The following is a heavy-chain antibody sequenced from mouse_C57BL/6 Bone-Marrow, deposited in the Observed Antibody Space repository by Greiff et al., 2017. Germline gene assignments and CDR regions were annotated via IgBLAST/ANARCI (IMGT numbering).Heavy chain of an antibody. CDR1: GYTFTDHT. J-gene: IGHJ3*01. D-gene: IGHD1-1*01. Sequence: QVQLKESDAELVKPGASVKISCKVSGYTFTDHTIHWMKQRPEQGLEWIGYIYPRDGSTKYNEKFKGKATLTADKSSSTAYMQLNRLTSEYSAVYFGARCGSYGSPWFAYWGQGTLVTVSA. V-gene: IGHV1-78*01. CDR2: IYPRDGST. CDR3: ARCGSYGSPWFAY.